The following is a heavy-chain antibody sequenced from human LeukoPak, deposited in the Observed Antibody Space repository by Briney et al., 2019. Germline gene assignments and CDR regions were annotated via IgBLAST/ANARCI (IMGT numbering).Heavy chain of an antibody. CDR1: GYTFTGYY. D-gene: IGHD1-26*01. Sequence: ASVKVSCKASGYTFTGYYMHGVRQAPGQGLEWMGWINPNSGGTNYAQKFQGRVTMTRDTSISTAYMELNRLRSDDTAVYYCARAGRSGSYYGEFDYWGQGTLVTVSS. CDR3: ARAGRSGSYYGEFDY. CDR2: INPNSGGT. J-gene: IGHJ4*02. V-gene: IGHV1-2*02.